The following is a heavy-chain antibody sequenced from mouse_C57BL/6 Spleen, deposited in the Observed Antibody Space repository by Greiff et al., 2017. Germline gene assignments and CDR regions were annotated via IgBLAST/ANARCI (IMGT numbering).Heavy chain of an antibody. Sequence: QVQLKQSGPELVKPGASVKISCKASGYAFSSSWMNWVKQRPGKGLEWIGRIYPGDGDTNYNGKFKGKATLTADKSSSTAYMQLSSLTSEDSAVYFGARDGGSTFDYWGQGTTRTVSS. CDR1: GYAFSSSW. J-gene: IGHJ2*01. CDR3: ARDGGSTFDY. CDR2: IYPGDGDT. D-gene: IGHD1-1*01. V-gene: IGHV1-82*01.